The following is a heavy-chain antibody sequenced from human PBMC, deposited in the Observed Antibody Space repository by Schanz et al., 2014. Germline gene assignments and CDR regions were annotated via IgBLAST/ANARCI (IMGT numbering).Heavy chain of an antibody. D-gene: IGHD2-15*01. J-gene: IGHJ6*02. V-gene: IGHV3-21*02. Sequence: EVQLVESGGGLVRPGDSLRLSCAASGFTFSSYNINWVRQAPGKGLEYISSISPSSSYIYYADSVKGRFTISRDNAKNSLYLQMNILRAEDAAVYYCARVELSVYYYAMDVWGQGTTVTVSS. CDR3: ARVELSVYYYAMDV. CDR2: ISPSSSYI. CDR1: GFTFSSYN.